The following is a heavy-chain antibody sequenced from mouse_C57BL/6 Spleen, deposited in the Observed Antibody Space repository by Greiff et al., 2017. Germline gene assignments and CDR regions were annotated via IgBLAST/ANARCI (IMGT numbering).Heavy chain of an antibody. CDR3: ARRDGYYDAMDY. CDR2: IYHRSGNT. J-gene: IGHJ4*01. Sequence: VQLQQSGAELARPGASVKLSCKASGYTFTSYGISWVKQRTGQGLEWIGEIYHRSGNTYSNEKLKGQATLTSDKSSSSAYMELRSLTSEDSAVYFCARRDGYYDAMDYWGQGTSVTVSS. V-gene: IGHV1-81*01. CDR1: GYTFTSYG. D-gene: IGHD2-3*01.